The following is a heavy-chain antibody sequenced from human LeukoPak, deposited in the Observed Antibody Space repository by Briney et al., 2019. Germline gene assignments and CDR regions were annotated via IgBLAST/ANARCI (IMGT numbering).Heavy chain of an antibody. CDR1: GYTFTGYY. J-gene: IGHJ4*02. CDR2: INPNSGGT. V-gene: IGHV1-2*02. CDR3: ARLMTGAAADFDY. Sequence: ASVKVSCKASGYTFTGYYMHWVRQAPGQGLEWMGWINPNSGGTNYAQKFQGRVTMTRDTSISTAYMGLSRLRSDDTAVYYCARLMTGAAADFDYWGQGTLVTVSS. D-gene: IGHD6-13*01.